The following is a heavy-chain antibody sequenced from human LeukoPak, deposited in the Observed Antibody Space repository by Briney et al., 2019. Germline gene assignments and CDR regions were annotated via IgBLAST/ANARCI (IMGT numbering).Heavy chain of an antibody. Sequence: AGGSLRLSCAASGFTFSDYYMSWIRQAPGKGLEWVSYISSSGSTIYYADSVKGRFTISRNNAKNSLYLQMNSLRAEDTAVYYYARIVYRGTYDFWSGYYTGISPWGQGTLVTVSS. D-gene: IGHD3-3*01. CDR3: ARIVYRGTYDFWSGYYTGISP. CDR1: GFTFSDYY. J-gene: IGHJ5*02. V-gene: IGHV3-11*01. CDR2: ISSSGSTI.